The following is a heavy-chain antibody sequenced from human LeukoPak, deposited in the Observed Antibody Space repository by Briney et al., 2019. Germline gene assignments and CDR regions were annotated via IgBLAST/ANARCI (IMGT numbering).Heavy chain of an antibody. CDR2: IKQDRSEK. CDR3: ARVFPAYYYDSSGYPDY. V-gene: IGHV3-7*01. Sequence: GGSLRLSCAASGFTFSNYWMSWVRQAPGKGLEWVANIKQDRSEKYYVDSVKGRFTISRDNAKNSLYLQMNSLRAEDTAVYYCARVFPAYYYDSSGYPDYWGQGTLVTVSS. J-gene: IGHJ4*02. CDR1: GFTFSNYW. D-gene: IGHD3-22*01.